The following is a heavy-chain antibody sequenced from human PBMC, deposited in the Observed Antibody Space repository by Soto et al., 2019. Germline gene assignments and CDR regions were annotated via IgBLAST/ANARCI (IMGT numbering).Heavy chain of an antibody. CDR2: ISTFNGNA. CDR1: GYTFSSNG. J-gene: IGHJ4*02. V-gene: IGHV1-18*04. D-gene: IGHD6-19*01. Sequence: QVQLVQSGAEVKKPEASVKVSCKASGYTFSSNGVSWVRQAPGQGLEWMGWISTFNGNAHYAQKFQGRVTMTTDTSTNTAYMELRSLSSDDTAVYYCARLNGYSSGWYDYWGQGTLVTVSS. CDR3: ARLNGYSSGWYDY.